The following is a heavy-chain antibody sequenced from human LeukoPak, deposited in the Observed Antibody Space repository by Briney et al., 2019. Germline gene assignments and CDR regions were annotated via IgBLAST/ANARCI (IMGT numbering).Heavy chain of an antibody. CDR1: GFPFSDHY. CDR3: ARAKYSSGWFLSDP. D-gene: IGHD6-19*01. J-gene: IGHJ5*02. CDR2: ISNKANSYTT. Sequence: GGSLRLPCSASGFPFSDHYKDWVRQASGKGLEGVGRISNKANSYTTEYDAAEKGRFTISRDDSKNSQYLQMNSLKTEETAVYFCARAKYSSGWFLSDPWGQGTLVTVSS. V-gene: IGHV3-72*01.